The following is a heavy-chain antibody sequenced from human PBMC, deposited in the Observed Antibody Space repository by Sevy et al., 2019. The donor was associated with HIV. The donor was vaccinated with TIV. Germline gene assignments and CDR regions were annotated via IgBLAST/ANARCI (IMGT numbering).Heavy chain of an antibody. V-gene: IGHV1-2*02. CDR3: ATSRPDYDFWSGYSAYYFDY. CDR2: INPNSGGT. Sequence: ASVKVSCKASGYTFTGYYMHWVRQAPGQGLEWMGWINPNSGGTNYAQTFQGRVTMTRDTSISTAYMELSRLRSDDTAVYYCATSRPDYDFWSGYSAYYFDYWGQGTLVTVSS. CDR1: GYTFTGYY. D-gene: IGHD3-3*01. J-gene: IGHJ4*02.